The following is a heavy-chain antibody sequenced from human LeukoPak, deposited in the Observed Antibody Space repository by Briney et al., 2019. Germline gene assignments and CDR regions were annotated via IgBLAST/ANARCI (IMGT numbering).Heavy chain of an antibody. CDR3: ARERGYYYGSGSYLCYMDV. CDR1: GFTFSSYC. Sequence: QPGGSLRLSCAASGFTFSSYCMNWVRQAPGKGLEWVSYISSSGSTIYYADSVKGRFTISRDNAKNSLYLQMNSLRAEDTAVYYCARERGYYYGSGSYLCYMDVWGKGTTVTISS. J-gene: IGHJ6*03. D-gene: IGHD3-10*01. V-gene: IGHV3-48*04. CDR2: ISSSGSTI.